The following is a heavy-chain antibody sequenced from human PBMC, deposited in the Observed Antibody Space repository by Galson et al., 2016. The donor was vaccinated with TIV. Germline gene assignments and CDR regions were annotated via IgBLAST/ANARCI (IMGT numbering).Heavy chain of an antibody. V-gene: IGHV3-23*01. CDR2: LSGGATNT. CDR3: AKDRGYFEGFDH. CDR1: GFRFNEYE. Sequence: SLRLSCAASGFRFNEYEMSWVRQAPGKGLEWVSALSGGATNTYYSDSVKGRFTISRDNSQNKVFLEMDSLRVDDTAVYYCAKDRGYFEGFDHGGPGTLVTVSS. D-gene: IGHD6-25*01. J-gene: IGHJ4*02.